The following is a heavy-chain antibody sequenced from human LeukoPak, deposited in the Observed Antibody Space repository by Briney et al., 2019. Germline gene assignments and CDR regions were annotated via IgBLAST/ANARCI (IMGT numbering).Heavy chain of an antibody. Sequence: GASVKVSCKASGYTFTGYYMHWVRQAPGQGLEWMGWINPNSGATNYAQKFQGRVTMTRDTSISTAYVELSGLRSDDTAVYYCARSLSSDWLDYWGQGTLVTVSS. CDR2: INPNSGAT. V-gene: IGHV1-2*02. CDR3: ARSLSSDWLDY. D-gene: IGHD6-19*01. CDR1: GYTFTGYY. J-gene: IGHJ4*02.